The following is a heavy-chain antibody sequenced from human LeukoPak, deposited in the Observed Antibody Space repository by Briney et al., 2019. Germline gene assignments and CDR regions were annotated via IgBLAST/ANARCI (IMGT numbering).Heavy chain of an antibody. V-gene: IGHV1-2*04. Sequence: ASVKVSCKASGYTFTGYYMHWVRQAPGQGLEWMGWINPNSGGTNYAQKFQVWVTMTRDTSISTAYMELSRLRSDDTAVYYCAREMATISNWFDPWGQGTLVTVSS. CDR2: INPNSGGT. J-gene: IGHJ5*02. CDR3: AREMATISNWFDP. CDR1: GYTFTGYY. D-gene: IGHD5-24*01.